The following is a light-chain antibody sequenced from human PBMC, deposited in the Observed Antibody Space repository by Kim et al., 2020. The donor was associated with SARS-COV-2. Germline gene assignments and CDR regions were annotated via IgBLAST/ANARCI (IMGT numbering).Light chain of an antibody. CDR1: KLGNTY. CDR3: QAWDSSTVV. Sequence: SYELTQPPSVSVSPGQTASITCSGDKLGNTYACWYQQKPGQSPVLVIYQGTKRPSGIPERFSGSNSGNTATLTISGTQALDEADYFCQAWDSSTVVFGGGTKLTVL. J-gene: IGLJ2*01. CDR2: QGT. V-gene: IGLV3-1*01.